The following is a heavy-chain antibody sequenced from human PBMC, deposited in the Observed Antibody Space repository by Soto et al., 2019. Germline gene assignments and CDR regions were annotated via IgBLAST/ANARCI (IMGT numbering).Heavy chain of an antibody. Sequence: GASVKVSCKASGYTFTSYYMHWVRQAPGQGLEWMGIINPSGGSTSYAQKFQGRVTMTRDTSTSTVYMELSSLRSEDTAVYYCASIRSGKGYYYGMDVWGQGTTVTVSS. J-gene: IGHJ6*02. D-gene: IGHD3-3*02. CDR1: GYTFTSYY. CDR2: INPSGGST. V-gene: IGHV1-46*01. CDR3: ASIRSGKGYYYGMDV.